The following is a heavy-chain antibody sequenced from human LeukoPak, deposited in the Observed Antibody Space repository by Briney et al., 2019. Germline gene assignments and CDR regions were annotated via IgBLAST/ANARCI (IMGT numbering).Heavy chain of an antibody. V-gene: IGHV4-34*01. D-gene: IGHD2-2*02. Sequence: PSETLSLTCAVYGGSFSGYYRSWIRQPPGKGLEWIGEINHSGSTNYNPSLKSRVTISVDTSKNQFSLKLSSVTAADTAVYYCARRAGYCSSTSCYTTGNWFDPWGQGTLVTVSS. CDR2: INHSGST. CDR1: GGSFSGYY. J-gene: IGHJ5*02. CDR3: ARRAGYCSSTSCYTTGNWFDP.